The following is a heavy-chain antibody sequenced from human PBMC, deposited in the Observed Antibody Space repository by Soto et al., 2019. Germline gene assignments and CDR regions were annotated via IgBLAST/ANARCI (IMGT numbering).Heavy chain of an antibody. CDR1: GYILTTYG. V-gene: IGHV1-18*01. CDR3: ARDAYDYGDFAGIGY. J-gene: IGHJ4*02. D-gene: IGHD4-17*01. CDR2: ISAYNGNT. Sequence: ASVKVSCKTSGYILTTYGISWVRQAPGQGLEWMGWISAYNGNTNYAQKFQGRVTMTRDTSTATDYMELSSLRSEDTAMYYCARDAYDYGDFAGIGYWGQGTLVTVSS.